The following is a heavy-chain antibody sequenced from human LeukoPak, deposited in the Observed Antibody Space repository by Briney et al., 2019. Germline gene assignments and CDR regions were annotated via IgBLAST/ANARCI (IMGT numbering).Heavy chain of an antibody. J-gene: IGHJ5*02. CDR2: INPSSGST. Sequence: SVRVSCKTSGYTFTHYFIHWVRQAPGQGLEWMSWINPSSGSTNYAQKFQGRVTVTRDTSVTTAYMELSRLRSDDTAVYYCARELVGSPNWFDPWGQGTLVTVSS. CDR1: GYTFTHYF. CDR3: ARELVGSPNWFDP. V-gene: IGHV1-2*02. D-gene: IGHD3-16*01.